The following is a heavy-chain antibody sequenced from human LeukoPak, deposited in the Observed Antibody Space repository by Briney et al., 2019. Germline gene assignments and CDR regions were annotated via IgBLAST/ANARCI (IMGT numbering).Heavy chain of an antibody. CDR1: GGSISSYY. J-gene: IGHJ4*02. D-gene: IGHD3-22*01. V-gene: IGHV4-59*01. CDR3: ARGDSSCYSGVVS. Sequence: PSETLSLTCTVSGGSISSYYWSWMRQPPGKGLEWVGFISYSGTTNYNPSLKSRVTISIDVSRNQFSLRLSSVTAADTAVYYCARGDSSCYSGVVSWGQGALVTVSS. CDR2: ISYSGTT.